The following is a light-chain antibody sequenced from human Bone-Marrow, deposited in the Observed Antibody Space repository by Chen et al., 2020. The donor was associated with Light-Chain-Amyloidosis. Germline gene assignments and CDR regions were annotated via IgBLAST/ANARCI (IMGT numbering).Light chain of an antibody. CDR3: QQRSNWPPLT. Sequence: EIVLTQSPATLSLSPGERATLSCRASQSVSSYLAWYQQKPGQAPRLLIYDASNRATGIPARFSGNGSGTDFTLTISSLVPDDFAVYYCQQRSNWPPLTFGGGTKVEIK. J-gene: IGKJ4*01. V-gene: IGKV3-11*01. CDR1: QSVSSY. CDR2: DAS.